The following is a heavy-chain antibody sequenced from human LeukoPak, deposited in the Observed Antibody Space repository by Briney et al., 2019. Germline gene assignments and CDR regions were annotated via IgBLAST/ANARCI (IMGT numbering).Heavy chain of an antibody. CDR2: INPNSGGT. J-gene: IGHJ6*03. CDR1: GYTFTGYY. V-gene: IGHV1-2*02. D-gene: IGHD6-19*01. Sequence: ASVKVSCKASGYTFTGYYMHWVRQAPGQGLEWMGWINPNSGGTNYAQKFQGRVTMIRDTSISTAYMELSRLRSDDTAVYYCARDLYSSGWRYYYYYYMDVWGKGTTVTVSS. CDR3: ARDLYSSGWRYYYYYYMDV.